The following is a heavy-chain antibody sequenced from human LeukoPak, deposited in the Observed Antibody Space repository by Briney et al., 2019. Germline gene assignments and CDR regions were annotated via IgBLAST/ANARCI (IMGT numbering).Heavy chain of an antibody. CDR1: GFTFSSYW. J-gene: IGHJ4*02. Sequence: PGGSLRLSCAASGFTFSSYWMSWVRQAPGKGLEWVSSISSSSSYIYYADSVKGRFTISRDNAKNSLYLQMNSLRAEDTAVYYCARGRYDFWSGYYTFDYWGQGTLVTVSS. CDR2: ISSSSSYI. CDR3: ARGRYDFWSGYYTFDY. V-gene: IGHV3-21*01. D-gene: IGHD3-3*01.